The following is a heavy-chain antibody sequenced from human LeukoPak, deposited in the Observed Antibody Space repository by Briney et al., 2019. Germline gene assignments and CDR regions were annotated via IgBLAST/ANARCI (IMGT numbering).Heavy chain of an antibody. CDR3: ARDSGSYVAGDRAFDP. J-gene: IGHJ5*02. V-gene: IGHV1-18*01. CDR2: ISAYNGNT. D-gene: IGHD1-26*01. Sequence: ASVKVSCKASGYTFTSYGISWVRQAPGQGLEWMGWISAYNGNTNYAQKLQGRVTTTTDTSTSTAYMELRSLRSDDTAVYYCARDSGSYVAGDRAFDPWGQGTLVTVSS. CDR1: GYTFTSYG.